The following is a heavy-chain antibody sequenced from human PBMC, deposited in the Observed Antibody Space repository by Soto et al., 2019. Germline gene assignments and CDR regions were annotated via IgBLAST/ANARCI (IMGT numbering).Heavy chain of an antibody. CDR2: ISYDGNNK. CDR1: EFTFSNYA. D-gene: IGHD3-9*01. J-gene: IGHJ6*02. V-gene: IGHV3-30*03. Sequence: GGSLRLSCAASEFTFSNYAMHWVRQPPCKGLQWLAVISYDGNNKYYADSVEGRFTISRDNSKNAVYLQMNSLRLEDTAVYYCARPWGDILTGSGGYYYYYGMDVWGQGTTVTVSS. CDR3: ARPWGDILTGSGGYYYYYGMDV.